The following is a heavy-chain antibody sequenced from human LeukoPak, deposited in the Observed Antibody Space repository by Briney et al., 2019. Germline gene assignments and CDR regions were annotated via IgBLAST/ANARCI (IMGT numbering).Heavy chain of an antibody. CDR2: ISAYNGNT. Sequence: ASVKVSCKASGYTFTIYGISWVRQAPGQGLEWMGWISAYNGNTNYAQKLQGRVTMTTDTSTSTAYMELRSLRSDDTAVYYCARDWTTVTTRDWYSDLWGRGTLVTVSS. V-gene: IGHV1-18*01. J-gene: IGHJ2*01. D-gene: IGHD4-17*01. CDR3: ARDWTTVTTRDWYSDL. CDR1: GYTFTIYG.